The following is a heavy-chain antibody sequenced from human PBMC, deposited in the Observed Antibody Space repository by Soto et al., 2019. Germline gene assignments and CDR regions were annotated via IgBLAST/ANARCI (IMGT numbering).Heavy chain of an antibody. Sequence: ASVKVSCKASGYTFTSYGISWVRQAPGQGLEWMGWISAYNGNTNYAQKLQGRVTMTTDTSTSTAYMELRSLRSDDTAVYYSARDVGVIFRVVMGAFDIWGQGTMVTVSS. D-gene: IGHD3-3*01. V-gene: IGHV1-18*04. CDR1: GYTFTSYG. CDR3: ARDVGVIFRVVMGAFDI. J-gene: IGHJ3*02. CDR2: ISAYNGNT.